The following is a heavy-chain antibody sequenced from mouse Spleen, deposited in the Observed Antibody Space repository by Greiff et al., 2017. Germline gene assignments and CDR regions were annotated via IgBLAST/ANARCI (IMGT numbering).Heavy chain of an antibody. D-gene: IGHD4-1*01. CDR3: ARQSNWDFYYAMDY. V-gene: IGHV5-9*04. Sequence: EVQRVESGGGLVKPGGSLKLSCAASGFTFSSYTMSWVRQTPAKRLEWVATISSGGGNTYYPDSVKGRFTISRDNARNTLYLQMSSLRSEDTAMYYCARQSNWDFYYAMDYWGQGTSVTVSS. CDR2: ISSGGGNT. J-gene: IGHJ4*01. CDR1: GFTFSSYT.